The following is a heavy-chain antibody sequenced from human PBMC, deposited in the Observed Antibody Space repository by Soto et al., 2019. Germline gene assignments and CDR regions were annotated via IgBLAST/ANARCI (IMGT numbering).Heavy chain of an antibody. J-gene: IGHJ4*02. D-gene: IGHD6-6*01. CDR3: AKDRTIASRNFDY. CDR1: GFTFSDHG. Sequence: XGSLRLSCTASGFTFSDHGMHWVRQAPGKGLEWVSSIIGSVGSTFYADSVKGRFTISRDNSMNTLYLQMNSLRAEDTAVYYCAKDRTIASRNFDYWGQGALVTVSS. V-gene: IGHV3-23*01. CDR2: IIGSVGST.